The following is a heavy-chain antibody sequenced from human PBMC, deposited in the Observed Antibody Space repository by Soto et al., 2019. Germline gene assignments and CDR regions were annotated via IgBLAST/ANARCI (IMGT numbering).Heavy chain of an antibody. D-gene: IGHD2-2*01. CDR2: IYLSYSYT. CDR3: ASSPRGYCSSTSCRELGNYYGMDV. Sequence: GESLKISCKGSGYSFTSYWISWVRQMPGKGLEWMGRIYLSYSYTNYSPSFQGHVTISADKSIRTAYLQWSSLKASDTAMYYCASSPRGYCSSTSCRELGNYYGMDVWGQGTTVTVSS. V-gene: IGHV5-10-1*01. J-gene: IGHJ6*02. CDR1: GYSFTSYW.